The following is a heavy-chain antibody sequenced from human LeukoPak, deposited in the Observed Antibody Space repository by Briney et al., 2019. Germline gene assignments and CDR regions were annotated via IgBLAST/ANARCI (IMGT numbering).Heavy chain of an antibody. CDR2: ISSSSYI. Sequence: GGSLRLSCAASGFTFSSYSMNWVRQAPGKGLEWVSSISSSSYIYYADSVKGRFTISRDNAKNSLYLQMNSLRAEDTAVYYCARALDGYNPFDYWGQGTLVTVSS. D-gene: IGHD5-24*01. CDR3: ARALDGYNPFDY. J-gene: IGHJ4*02. CDR1: GFTFSSYS. V-gene: IGHV3-21*01.